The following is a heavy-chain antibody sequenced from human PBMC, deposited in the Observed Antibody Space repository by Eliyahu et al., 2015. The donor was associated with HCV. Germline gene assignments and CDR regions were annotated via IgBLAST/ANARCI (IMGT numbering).Heavy chain of an antibody. J-gene: IGHJ3*02. CDR2: ISGSGGST. D-gene: IGHD7-27*01. Sequence: EVQLLESGGGLVQPGGSLRLSCAASGFTFSSYAMSWVRQGPGEGAGWVSAISGSGGSTYYADSVKGRFTISRDNSKNTLYLQMNSLRAEDTAVYYCADTGELGDAFDIWGQGTMVTVSS. CDR1: GFTFSSYA. V-gene: IGHV3-23*01. CDR3: ADTGELGDAFDI.